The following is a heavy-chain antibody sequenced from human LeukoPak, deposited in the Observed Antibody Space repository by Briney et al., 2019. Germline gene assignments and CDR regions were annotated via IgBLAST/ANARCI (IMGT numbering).Heavy chain of an antibody. J-gene: IGHJ5*02. Sequence: GASVNVSCKASGYTFTSYAMHWVRQAPGQRLEWMGWINAGNGNTKYSQKLQGRVTITRDTSASTAYMELSSLRSEDTAVYYCARDVVGLSPGLSGYFNWFDPWGQGTLVTVSS. V-gene: IGHV1-3*01. D-gene: IGHD2-15*01. CDR2: INAGNGNT. CDR1: GYTFTSYA. CDR3: ARDVVGLSPGLSGYFNWFDP.